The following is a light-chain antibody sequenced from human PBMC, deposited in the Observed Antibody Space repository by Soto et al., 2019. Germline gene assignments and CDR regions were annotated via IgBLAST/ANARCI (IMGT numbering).Light chain of an antibody. CDR2: GAS. J-gene: IGKJ4*01. CDR1: QSVSTY. V-gene: IGKV3-15*01. Sequence: EIVMTQSPATLSVSPGERATLSCRASQSVSTYLAWYQQKPGQAPRLLIFGASTRATGIPARFSGSGSGSEFTLTISSLQSEDFAVYSCQQYNNGPLVTFGGGTKVEIK. CDR3: QQYNNGPLVT.